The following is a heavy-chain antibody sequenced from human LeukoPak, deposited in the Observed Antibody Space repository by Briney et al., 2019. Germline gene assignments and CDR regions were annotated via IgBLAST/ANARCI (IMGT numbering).Heavy chain of an antibody. J-gene: IGHJ4*02. CDR3: VRGAVIAHFDY. CDR2: VYPATGGT. CDR1: GYTFTSYN. Sequence: ASVKVSCKASGYTFTSYNMHWVRQAPGQGLEWMGWVYPATGGTNYAQKFQGRVTMTTDTSISTACMELRGLTSDDTAVYFCVRGAVIAHFDYWGQGTLVTVSS. D-gene: IGHD2-21*01. V-gene: IGHV1-2*02.